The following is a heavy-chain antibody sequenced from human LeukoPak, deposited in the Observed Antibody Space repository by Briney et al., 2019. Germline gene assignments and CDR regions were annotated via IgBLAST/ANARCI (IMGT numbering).Heavy chain of an antibody. CDR1: GSTFDDYA. Sequence: GRSLRLSCAASGSTFDDYAMHWVRQAPGKGLEWVSGISWNSGSIGYADSVKGRFTISRDNAKNSLYLQMNSLRAEDTALYYCAKDIYYDSSGYFDYWGQGTLVTVSS. CDR3: AKDIYYDSSGYFDY. CDR2: ISWNSGSI. V-gene: IGHV3-9*01. D-gene: IGHD3-22*01. J-gene: IGHJ4*02.